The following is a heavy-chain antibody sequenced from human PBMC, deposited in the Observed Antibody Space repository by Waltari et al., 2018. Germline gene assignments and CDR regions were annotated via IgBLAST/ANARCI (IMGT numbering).Heavy chain of an antibody. D-gene: IGHD6-6*01. V-gene: IGHV3-33*01. Sequence: QVQLVESGGGVVQPGRSLRLSCAAYGFDLDNYGMHWVRQAPGKGLEWVAIIWFDGTTTYYAEAVKGRFTISRDSSRNTVYLQMNSLRAEDTAVYYGARDDRSIAALQYWGQGTLVTVSS. CDR1: GFDLDNYG. CDR2: IWFDGTTT. J-gene: IGHJ4*02. CDR3: ARDDRSIAALQY.